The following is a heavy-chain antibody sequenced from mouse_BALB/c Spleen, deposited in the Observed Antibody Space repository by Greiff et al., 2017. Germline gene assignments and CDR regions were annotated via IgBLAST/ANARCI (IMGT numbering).Heavy chain of an antibody. CDR1: GFTFSNYW. CDR2: IRLKSNNYAT. D-gene: IGHD4-1*02. V-gene: IGHV6-6*02. Sequence: EVKLVESGGGLVQPGGSMKLSCVASGFTFSNYWMNWVRQSPEKGLEWVAEIRLKSNNYATHYAESVKGRFTISRDDSKSSVYLQMNNLRAEDTGIYYCTPQLGPYWYFDVWGAGTTVTVSS. J-gene: IGHJ1*01. CDR3: TPQLGPYWYFDV.